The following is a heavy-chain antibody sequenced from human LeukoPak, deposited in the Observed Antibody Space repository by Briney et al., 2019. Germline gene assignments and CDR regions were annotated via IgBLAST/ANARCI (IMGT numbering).Heavy chain of an antibody. CDR2: INIGGTNT. V-gene: IGHV3-11*01. CDR3: ATDGAGFDT. Sequence: PGGSLRPSCAASGFTLNDYYMSWIRQAPGKGLEWLSYINIGGTNTHYADSVKGRFTISRDYAKKSLYLEMNNLRAEDTAVYYCATDGAGFDTWGQGVLVTVSS. J-gene: IGHJ5*02. CDR1: GFTLNDYY.